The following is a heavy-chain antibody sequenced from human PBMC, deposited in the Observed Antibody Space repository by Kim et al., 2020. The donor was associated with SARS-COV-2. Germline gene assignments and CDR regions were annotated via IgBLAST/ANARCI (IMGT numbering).Heavy chain of an antibody. CDR3: ASAGPSGWFDP. V-gene: IGHV4-31*02. Sequence: TYFNPSLKSRVTISVDTSKNQFSLTLSSVTAADTAVYYCASAGPSGWFDPWGQGTRVTVSS. J-gene: IGHJ5*02. CDR2: T.